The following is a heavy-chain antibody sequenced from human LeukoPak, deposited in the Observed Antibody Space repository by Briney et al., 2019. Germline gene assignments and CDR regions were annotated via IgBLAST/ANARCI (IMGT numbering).Heavy chain of an antibody. V-gene: IGHV3-30*18. CDR1: GFTFSSYG. CDR3: AKDSGDSSTWYMDV. D-gene: IGHD6-13*01. J-gene: IGHJ6*03. Sequence: PGGSLRLSCAASGFTFSSYGMHWVRQAPGKGLEWVAVISYDGSNKYYADSVKGRFTISRDNSKNTLYLQMNSLRAEDTAVYYCAKDSGDSSTWYMDVWGKGTTVTVSS. CDR2: ISYDGSNK.